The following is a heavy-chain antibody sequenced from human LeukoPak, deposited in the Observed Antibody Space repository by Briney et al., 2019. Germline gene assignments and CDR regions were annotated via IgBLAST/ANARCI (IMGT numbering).Heavy chain of an antibody. Sequence: GGSLRLSCAASGFTFSSYGMHWVRQAPGKGLEWVAVISYDGSNKYYADSVKGRFTISRDNSKNTLYLQMNSLRAEDTAVYYCARDRWGGGVGSIDYWGQGTLVTASS. V-gene: IGHV3-30*03. D-gene: IGHD3-16*01. J-gene: IGHJ4*02. CDR3: ARDRWGGGVGSIDY. CDR2: ISYDGSNK. CDR1: GFTFSSYG.